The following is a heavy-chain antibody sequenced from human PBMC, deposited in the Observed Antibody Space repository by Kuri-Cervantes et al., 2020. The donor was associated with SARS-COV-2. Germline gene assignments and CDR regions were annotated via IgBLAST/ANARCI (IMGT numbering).Heavy chain of an antibody. J-gene: IGHJ4*02. Sequence: SVKVSCKASGGTFSSYAISWVRQAPGQGLEWMGGIIPIFGTANYAQKLQGRVTMTTDTSTSTAYMELRSLRSEDTAVYYCARSSNTYYYDSSPDYWGQGTLVTVSS. CDR1: GGTFSSYA. V-gene: IGHV1-69*05. CDR3: ARSSNTYYYDSSPDY. D-gene: IGHD3-22*01. CDR2: IIPIFGTA.